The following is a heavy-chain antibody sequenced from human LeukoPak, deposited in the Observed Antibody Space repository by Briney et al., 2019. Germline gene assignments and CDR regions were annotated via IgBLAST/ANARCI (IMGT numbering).Heavy chain of an antibody. D-gene: IGHD4-23*01. V-gene: IGHV4-30-2*05. CDR2: IYHSGST. Sequence: SETLSLTCAASGGSISSGGYSWSWIRQPPGKGLEWIGYIYHSGSTYYNPSLKSRVTISVDTSKNQFSLKLSSVTAADTAVYYCARGSSDYGGNGGYWFDPWGQGTLVTVSS. CDR1: GGSISSGGYS. J-gene: IGHJ5*02. CDR3: ARGSSDYGGNGGYWFDP.